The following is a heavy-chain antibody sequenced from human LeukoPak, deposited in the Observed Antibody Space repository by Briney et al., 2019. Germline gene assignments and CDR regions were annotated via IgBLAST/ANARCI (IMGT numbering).Heavy chain of an antibody. V-gene: IGHV3-48*03. CDR2: ISSSGSTI. Sequence: GGSLRLSCAASGFTFSSYEMNWVRQAPGKGLEWVSYISSSGSTIYYADSVKGRFTISRDNAKNSLYLQMNSLRAEDTAVYYCAREKYYYDSSGYYGYWGQGTLVTASS. J-gene: IGHJ4*02. D-gene: IGHD3-22*01. CDR3: AREKYYYDSSGYYGY. CDR1: GFTFSSYE.